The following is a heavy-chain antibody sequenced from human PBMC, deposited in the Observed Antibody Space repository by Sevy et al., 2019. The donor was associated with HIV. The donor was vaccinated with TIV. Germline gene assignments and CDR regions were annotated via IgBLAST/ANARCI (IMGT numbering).Heavy chain of an antibody. CDR1: GGSISSSSYY. CDR3: ARSPPVVVVPGAPSWFDP. CDR2: IYYSGSN. Sequence: SETLSLTCTVSGGSISSSSYYWGWIRQPPGKGLEWIGSIYYSGSNYYNPSLKSRVTISVDTSKKQFSLKLNSVTAVDSAVYFCARSPPVVVVPGAPSWFDPWGQGTLVTVSS. D-gene: IGHD2-2*01. J-gene: IGHJ5*02. V-gene: IGHV4-39*01.